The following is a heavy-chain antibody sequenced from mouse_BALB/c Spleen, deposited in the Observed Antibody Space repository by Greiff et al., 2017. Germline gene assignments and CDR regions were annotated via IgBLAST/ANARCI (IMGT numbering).Heavy chain of an antibody. J-gene: IGHJ2*01. CDR1: GFTFTDYY. CDR3: ARELLDY. Sequence: DVQLQESGGGLVQPGGSLRLSCATSGFTFTDYYMSWVRQPPGKALEWLGFIRNKANGYTTEYSASVKGRFTISRDNSQSILYLQMNTLRAEDSATYYCARELLDYWGQGTTLTVSS. V-gene: IGHV7-3*02. CDR2: IRNKANGYTT.